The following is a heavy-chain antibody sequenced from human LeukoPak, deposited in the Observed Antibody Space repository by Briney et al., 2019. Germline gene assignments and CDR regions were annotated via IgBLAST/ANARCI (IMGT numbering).Heavy chain of an antibody. CDR2: ITSGGSTI. J-gene: IGHJ4*02. V-gene: IGHV3-48*02. CDR1: GFTFNSYS. CDR3: ARSSGGKFDY. Sequence: GGSLRLSCAASGFTFNSYSMNWVRQAPGKGLEWVSYITSGGSTINYADSVKGRFTISRDNAKNSLYLQMNSLRDEDTAVYYCARSSGGKFDYWGQGTLVTVLS. D-gene: IGHD1-26*01.